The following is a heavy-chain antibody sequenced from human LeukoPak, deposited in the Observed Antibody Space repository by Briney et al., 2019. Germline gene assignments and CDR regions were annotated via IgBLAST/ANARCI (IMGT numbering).Heavy chain of an antibody. Sequence: KASETLSLTCTVSGGSISSYYWSWIRQPPGKGLEWIGYIYYSGSTNYNPSLKSRVTISVDTSKNQFSLNLSSVTAADTAVYYCAREQYSSGWFGDAFDIWGQGTMVTVSS. V-gene: IGHV4-59*01. CDR3: AREQYSSGWFGDAFDI. J-gene: IGHJ3*02. CDR1: GGSISSYY. D-gene: IGHD6-19*01. CDR2: IYYSGST.